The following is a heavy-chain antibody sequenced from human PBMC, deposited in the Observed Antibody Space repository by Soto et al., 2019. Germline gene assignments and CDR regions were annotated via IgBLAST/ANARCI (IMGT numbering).Heavy chain of an antibody. CDR3: AAGYLGIGVAVRHIAPSYYIQIDA. V-gene: IGHV1-2*02. D-gene: IGHD6-13*01. CDR1: GYTFTGYY. J-gene: IGHJ6*02. CDR2: INPNSGGT. Sequence: ASVKVAWKASGYTFTGYYMHWVRQSPGQGLEWMGWINPNSGGTNYAQKFQGRVTMTRDPSISTAYMELSRQSADDTALSDCAAGYLGIGVAVRHIAPSYYIQIDALGHANTVSVS.